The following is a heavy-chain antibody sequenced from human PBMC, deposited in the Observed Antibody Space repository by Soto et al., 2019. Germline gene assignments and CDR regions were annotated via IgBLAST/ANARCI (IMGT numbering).Heavy chain of an antibody. V-gene: IGHV3-23*01. CDR3: AKDRVYSNFSLYYGMDV. J-gene: IGHJ6*02. CDR1: GFSFSSYA. D-gene: IGHD4-4*01. CDR2: ITGSGDAT. Sequence: PGGSLRLSCAASGFSFSSYAMNWVRQAPGEGLEWVSGITGSGDATYYADSVRGRFTISRDNSKNTVYLQMNSLRAEDTAVYYCAKDRVYSNFSLYYGMDVWGQGTTVTVSS.